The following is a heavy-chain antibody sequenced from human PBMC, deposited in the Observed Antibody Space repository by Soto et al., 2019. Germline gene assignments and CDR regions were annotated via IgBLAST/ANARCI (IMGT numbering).Heavy chain of an antibody. Sequence: EVQLVESGGGLIQPGGSLRLSCAVSGFTVSNNYMSWVRQAPGKGLEGVSVIYSGGYTAYGDSVKGRFTISRDNSKNTLFLQMKTPGAGDRAVYYWRKRPGGGGYWGQGTLVTVSS. V-gene: IGHV3-53*01. CDR3: RKRPGGGGY. D-gene: IGHD3-10*01. CDR1: GFTVSNNY. CDR2: IYSGGYT. J-gene: IGHJ4*02.